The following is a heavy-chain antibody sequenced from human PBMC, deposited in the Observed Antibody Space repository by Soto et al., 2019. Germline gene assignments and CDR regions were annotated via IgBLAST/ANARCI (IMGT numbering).Heavy chain of an antibody. CDR1: GGSINNHY. Sequence: QVHLQESGPGLVKPSETLSLPCTVSGGSINNHYWSWIRQPPGKGLEWIGYIYYTGSTNYNPSLKSRVTLSVDTSKNQCSLKLIALTAAETAIYYCARANWFSEYWRKGALVTVSS. CDR2: IYYTGST. CDR3: ARANWFSEY. V-gene: IGHV4-59*11. J-gene: IGHJ4*02. D-gene: IGHD7-27*01.